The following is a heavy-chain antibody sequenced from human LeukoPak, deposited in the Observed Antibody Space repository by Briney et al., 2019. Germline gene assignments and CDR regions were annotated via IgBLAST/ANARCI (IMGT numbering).Heavy chain of an antibody. Sequence: GGSLRLSCAASGFSFEEYGMSWVRQAPGKGLEWVANIKQDGSEKYYVDSVKGRFTISRDNAKNSLYLQMNSLRAEDTAVYYCARDQYYDSSGYALDIWGQGTMVTVSS. CDR2: IKQDGSEK. V-gene: IGHV3-7*01. CDR3: ARDQYYDSSGYALDI. D-gene: IGHD3-22*01. J-gene: IGHJ3*02. CDR1: GFSFEEYG.